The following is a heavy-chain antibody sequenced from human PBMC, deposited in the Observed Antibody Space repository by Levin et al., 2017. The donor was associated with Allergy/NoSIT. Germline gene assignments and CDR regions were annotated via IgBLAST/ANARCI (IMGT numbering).Heavy chain of an antibody. V-gene: IGHV4-30-2*01. Sequence: SETLSLTCAVSGGSISSGGYSWSWIRQPPGKGLEWIGYIYHSGSTYYNPSLKSRVTISVDRSKNQFSLKLSSVTAADTAVYYCARLHQFYGMDVWGQGTTVTVSS. CDR1: GGSISSGGYS. CDR2: IYHSGST. J-gene: IGHJ6*02. CDR3: ARLHQFYGMDV. D-gene: IGHD4-11*01.